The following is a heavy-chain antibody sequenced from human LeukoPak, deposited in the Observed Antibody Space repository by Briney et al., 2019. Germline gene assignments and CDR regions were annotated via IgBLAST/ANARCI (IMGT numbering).Heavy chain of an antibody. CDR2: IIPIFGTA. V-gene: IGHV1-69*05. CDR3: ARGPSGYSYGYTDY. D-gene: IGHD5-18*01. J-gene: IGHJ4*02. CDR1: GGTFSSYA. Sequence: SVKVSRKASGGTFSSYAISWVRQAPGQGLEWMGRIIPIFGTANYAQKFQGRVTITTDESTSTAYMELSSLRSEDTAVYYCARGPSGYSYGYTDYWGQGTLVTVSS.